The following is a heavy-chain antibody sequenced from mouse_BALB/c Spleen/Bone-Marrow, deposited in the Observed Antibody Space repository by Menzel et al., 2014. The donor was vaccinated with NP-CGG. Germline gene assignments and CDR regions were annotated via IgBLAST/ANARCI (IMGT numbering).Heavy chain of an antibody. D-gene: IGHD2-1*01. Sequence: EVKLVESGGGLVQPGGSLRLSCAPSGFTFSDYYMSWVRQPPGKALEWLGSIRNKANGYTTEYSASVKGRFTISRDNSQSILYLQMNTLRAEDSATYYCARDTNYGNYYLYFDVWGAGTTVTVSS. CDR3: ARDTNYGNYYLYFDV. CDR1: GFTFSDYY. J-gene: IGHJ1*01. V-gene: IGHV7-3*02. CDR2: IRNKANGYTT.